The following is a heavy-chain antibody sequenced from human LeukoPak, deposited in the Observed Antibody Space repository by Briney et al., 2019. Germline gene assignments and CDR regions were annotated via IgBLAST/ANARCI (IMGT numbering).Heavy chain of an antibody. CDR2: IYHSGST. J-gene: IGHJ3*02. D-gene: IGHD2-15*01. CDR3: ARGTPEDEIDAFDI. Sequence: SETLSLTCTVSGGSISSGGYYWSWIRQPPGKGLEWIGYIYHSGSTYYNPSLKSRVTISVDRSKNQFSLKLSSVTAADTAVYYCARGTPEDEIDAFDIWGQGTMVTVSS. V-gene: IGHV4-30-2*01. CDR1: GGSISSGGYY.